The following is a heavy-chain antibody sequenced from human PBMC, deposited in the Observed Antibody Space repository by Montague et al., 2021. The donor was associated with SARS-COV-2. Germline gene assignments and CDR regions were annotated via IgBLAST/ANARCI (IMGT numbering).Heavy chain of an antibody. CDR1: GGSVYSTNYY. D-gene: IGHD6-13*01. V-gene: IGHV4-39*07. J-gene: IGHJ6*02. CDR2: IYYSGST. Sequence: SETLSLTCTVSGGSVYSTNYYWGWVRQPPGKGLEWIGSIYYSGSTYYNPSLKSRVTISVDTSKNQFSLKLSSVTAADTAVYYCARVGRQQLVRLSGMDVWGQGTTVTVSS. CDR3: ARVGRQQLVRLSGMDV.